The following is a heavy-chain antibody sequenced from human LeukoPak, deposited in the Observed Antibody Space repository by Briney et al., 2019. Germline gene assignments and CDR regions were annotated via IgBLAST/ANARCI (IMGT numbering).Heavy chain of an antibody. J-gene: IGHJ4*02. CDR3: ASSSGYYCVADY. CDR1: GYTFTGYY. V-gene: IGHV1-2*06. D-gene: IGHD3-22*01. Sequence: GASVKVSCKASGYTFTGYYMHWVRQAPGQGLEWMGRLNPNSGGTNYAQKFQGRVTMTRDTSISTAYMELSRLRSDDTAVYYCASSSGYYCVADYWGQGTLVTVSS. CDR2: LNPNSGGT.